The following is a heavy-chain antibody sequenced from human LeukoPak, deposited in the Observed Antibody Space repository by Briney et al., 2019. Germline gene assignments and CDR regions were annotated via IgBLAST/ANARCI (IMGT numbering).Heavy chain of an antibody. CDR3: ASPLWFGELLFES. J-gene: IGHJ4*02. V-gene: IGHV3-30-3*01. Sequence: GGSLRLSCAASGFTFSSYAMHWVRQAPGKGLEWVAVISYDGSNKYYADSVKGRFTISRDNSKNTLYLQMNSLRAEDTAVYYCASPLWFGELLFESWGQGTLVTVSS. CDR1: GFTFSSYA. CDR2: ISYDGSNK. D-gene: IGHD3-10*01.